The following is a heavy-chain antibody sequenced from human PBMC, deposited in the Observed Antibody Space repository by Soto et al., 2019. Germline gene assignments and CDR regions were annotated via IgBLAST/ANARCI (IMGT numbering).Heavy chain of an antibody. V-gene: IGHV4-4*02. D-gene: IGHD2-8*01. CDR1: GGSISSSNW. J-gene: IGHJ4*02. Sequence: SETLSLTCAVSGGSISSSNWWSWVRQPPGKGLEWIGEIYHSGRTNYNPSLKSRVTTSVDKSENQCSLKLSSGTAADTAVHYCARDVRTKRASGFDYWGRGSLVTVAS. CDR3: ARDVRTKRASGFDY. CDR2: IYHSGRT.